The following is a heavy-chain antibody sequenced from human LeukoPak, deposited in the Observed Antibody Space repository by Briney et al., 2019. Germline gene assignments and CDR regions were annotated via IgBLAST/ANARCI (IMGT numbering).Heavy chain of an antibody. CDR2: IRYDGSNK. V-gene: IGHV3-30*02. D-gene: IGHD4-17*01. Sequence: GGSLRLSCAASGFTFSSYGMHWVRQAPGKGLEWVAFIRYDGSNKYYADSVRGRFTISRDNAKKSLYLQMNSLRAEDTAVYYCARLWDYGDFQNAFDIWGQGTPVTVSS. CDR1: GFTFSSYG. CDR3: ARLWDYGDFQNAFDI. J-gene: IGHJ3*02.